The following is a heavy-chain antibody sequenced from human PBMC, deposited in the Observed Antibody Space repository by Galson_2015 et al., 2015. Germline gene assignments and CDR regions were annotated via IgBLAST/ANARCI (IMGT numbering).Heavy chain of an antibody. Sequence: SVKVSCKASGGTFSSYAISWVRQAPGQGLEWMGGIIPIFGTANYAQKFQGRVTVTADESTSTAYMELSSLRSEDTAVYYCARELGRLPRVFNYWGQGTLVTVSS. CDR3: ARELGRLPRVFNY. J-gene: IGHJ4*02. CDR1: GGTFSSYA. V-gene: IGHV1-69*13. CDR2: IIPIFGTA. D-gene: IGHD1-1*01.